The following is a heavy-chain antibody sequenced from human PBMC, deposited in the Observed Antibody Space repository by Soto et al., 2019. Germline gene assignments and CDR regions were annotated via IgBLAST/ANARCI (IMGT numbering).Heavy chain of an antibody. V-gene: IGHV4-39*01. J-gene: IGHJ4*02. D-gene: IGHD3-10*02. Sequence: PSETLSLTCTVSGGSISSSSYYWGWIRHPPGKGLEWIGSIYYSGSTYYNPSLKSRVTISVGTSKNQFSLKLSSVTAADTAVYYCAMTVRGVISHFDYCGRGTLVTVSS. CDR1: GGSISSSSYY. CDR2: IYYSGST. CDR3: AMTVRGVISHFDY.